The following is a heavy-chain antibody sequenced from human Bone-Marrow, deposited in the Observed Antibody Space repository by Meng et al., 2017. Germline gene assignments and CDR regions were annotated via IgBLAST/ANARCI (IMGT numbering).Heavy chain of an antibody. CDR2: IYHSGTA. CDR1: GGSISSDNYP. J-gene: IGHJ4*02. D-gene: IGHD5-24*01. Sequence: QLQLQESGSGLVKPSQTLSLTCAVSGGSISSDNYPWSWIRQPPGKGLESIGYIYHSGTAYYNPSLESRVTISADRSKNQFSLKLSSVTAADTAVYYCARGDGYNRYFDYWGQGTLVTVSS. CDR3: ARGDGYNRYFDY. V-gene: IGHV4-30-2*01.